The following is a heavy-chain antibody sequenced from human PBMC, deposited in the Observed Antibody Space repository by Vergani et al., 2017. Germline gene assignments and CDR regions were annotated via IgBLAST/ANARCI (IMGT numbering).Heavy chain of an antibody. CDR1: GFTFDDYA. Sequence: EVQLVESGGGLVQPGRSLRLSCAASGFTFDDYAMHWVRQAPGKGLEWVSGISWISGSIGYADSVKGRFTISRDNAKNSLYLQMNSLRAEDTALYYCAKVSSWGEGYFDYWGQGTLVTVSS. D-gene: IGHD6-6*01. J-gene: IGHJ4*02. V-gene: IGHV3-9*01. CDR3: AKVSSWGEGYFDY. CDR2: ISWISGSI.